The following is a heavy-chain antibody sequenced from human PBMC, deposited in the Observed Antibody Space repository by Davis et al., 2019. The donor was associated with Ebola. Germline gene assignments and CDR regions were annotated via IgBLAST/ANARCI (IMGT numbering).Heavy chain of an antibody. Sequence: GESLKISCAASGFTFSSYAMSWVRQAPGKGLEWVSAISGSGGSTYYADSVKGRFTISRDNSKNTLFLQVNSLRDDDTAVYYCAKDAVDISDNRHYFDYWGQGTLVTVSS. CDR3: AKDAVDISDNRHYFDY. CDR1: GFTFSSYA. V-gene: IGHV3-23*01. CDR2: ISGSGGST. J-gene: IGHJ4*02. D-gene: IGHD3-22*01.